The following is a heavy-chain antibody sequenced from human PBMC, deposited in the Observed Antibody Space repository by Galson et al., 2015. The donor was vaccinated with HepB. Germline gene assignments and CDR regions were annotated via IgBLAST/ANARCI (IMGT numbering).Heavy chain of an antibody. J-gene: IGHJ5*02. Sequence: SETLSLTCTVSGGSISSYYWSWIRQPPGKGLEWIGYIYYSGSTNYNPSLKSRVTISVDTSKNQFSLKLSSVTAADTAVYYCARYERVSRFDPWGQGTLVTVSS. CDR3: ARYERVSRFDP. CDR1: GGSISSYY. V-gene: IGHV4-59*08. CDR2: IYYSGST. D-gene: IGHD3-3*01.